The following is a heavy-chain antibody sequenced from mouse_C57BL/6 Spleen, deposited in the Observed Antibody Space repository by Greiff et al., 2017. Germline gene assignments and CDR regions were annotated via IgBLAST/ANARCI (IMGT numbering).Heavy chain of an antibody. CDR3: SIYVAKWVRFSY. J-gene: IGHJ3*01. V-gene: IGHV1-64*01. CDR2: IHPHSGST. D-gene: IGHD1-3*01. Sequence: QVQLQQPGAELVKPGASVQLSCKASGYTFTSYWMHWVKQRPGQGLEWIGMIHPHSGSTDYNEKFKSMATLTVDKSSSTAYMQHIGLTSEDSAVYYVSIYVAKWVRFSYWGQATLVSFAA. CDR1: GYTFTSYW.